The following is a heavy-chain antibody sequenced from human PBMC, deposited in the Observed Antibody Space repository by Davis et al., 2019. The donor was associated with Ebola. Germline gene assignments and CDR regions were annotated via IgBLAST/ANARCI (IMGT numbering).Heavy chain of an antibody. Sequence: GESLKIPCAASGFTFSSYEMNWVRQAPGKGLEWVSYISSSGSTIYYADSVKGRFTISRDNAKNSLYLQMNSLRAEDTAVYYCAREEGYYGSGSYYYFDYWGQGTLVTVSS. D-gene: IGHD3-10*01. CDR1: GFTFSSYE. J-gene: IGHJ4*02. V-gene: IGHV3-48*03. CDR2: ISSSGSTI. CDR3: AREEGYYGSGSYYYFDY.